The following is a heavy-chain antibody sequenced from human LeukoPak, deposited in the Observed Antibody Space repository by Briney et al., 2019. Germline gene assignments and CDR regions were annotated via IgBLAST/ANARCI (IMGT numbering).Heavy chain of an antibody. CDR1: XYRXXTYW. D-gene: IGHD5-24*01. CDR2: IYPGDSDT. V-gene: IGHV5-51*01. Sequence: CKGSXYRXXTYWIGWVRQMPGKGLEWMGIIYPGDSDTRYSPSFQGQVTISADKSISTAYLQWTSLKASDTAMYYCARQGRDLAYWGQGTLVTVSS. J-gene: IGHJ4*02. CDR3: ARQGRDLAY.